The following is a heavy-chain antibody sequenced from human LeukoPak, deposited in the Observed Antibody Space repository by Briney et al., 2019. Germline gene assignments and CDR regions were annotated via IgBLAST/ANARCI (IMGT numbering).Heavy chain of an antibody. D-gene: IGHD1-14*01. CDR3: VITAGPPTDH. CDR1: GITFSDYY. CDR2: ISRGGSPI. Sequence: GGSLRLSCTASGITFSDYYMNWIRQAPGKDLEWLSFISRGGSPIYYADSVKGRFTISRDNAKNSLYLQMNSLRVEDTAMYYCVITAGPPTDHWGQGALVTVSS. J-gene: IGHJ4*01. V-gene: IGHV3-11*04.